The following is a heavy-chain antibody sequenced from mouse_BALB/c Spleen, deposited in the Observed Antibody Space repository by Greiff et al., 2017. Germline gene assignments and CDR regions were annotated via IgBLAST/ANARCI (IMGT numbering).Heavy chain of an antibody. CDR1: GYTFTDYE. CDR3: TGGPHWFAY. CDR2: IDPETGGT. V-gene: IGHV1-15*01. J-gene: IGHJ3*01. Sequence: QVQLKESGAELVRPGASVTLSCKASGYTFTDYEMHWVKQTPVHGLEWIGAIDPETGGTAYNQKFKGKATLTADKSSSTAYMELRSLTSEDSAVYYCTGGPHWFAYWGQGTLVTVSA.